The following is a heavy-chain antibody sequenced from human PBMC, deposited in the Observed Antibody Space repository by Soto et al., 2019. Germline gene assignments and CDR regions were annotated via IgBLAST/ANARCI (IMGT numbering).Heavy chain of an antibody. CDR2: ISGSGGST. D-gene: IGHD3-22*01. CDR3: AKDLAPYYYEVRGAFDP. J-gene: IGHJ5*02. V-gene: IGHV3-23*01. Sequence: GGSLRLSCAASGFTFSSYAMSWVRQAPGKGLEWVSAISGSGGSTYYADSVKGRFTISRDNSKNTLYLQMNSLRAEDTAVYYCAKDLAPYYYEVRGAFDPWGQRTLVTVS. CDR1: GFTFSSYA.